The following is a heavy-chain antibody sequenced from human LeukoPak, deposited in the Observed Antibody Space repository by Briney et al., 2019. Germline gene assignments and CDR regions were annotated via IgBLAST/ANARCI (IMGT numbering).Heavy chain of an antibody. CDR2: IILIFGTA. V-gene: IGHV1-69*06. Sequence: GASVKVSCKASGGTFSSYAISWVRQAPGQGLEWMGGIILIFGTANYAQKFQGRVTITADKSTSTAYMELSSLRSEDTAVYYCARVAAVAVFDYWGRGTLVTVSS. CDR3: ARVAAVAVFDY. D-gene: IGHD6-19*01. CDR1: GGTFSSYA. J-gene: IGHJ4*02.